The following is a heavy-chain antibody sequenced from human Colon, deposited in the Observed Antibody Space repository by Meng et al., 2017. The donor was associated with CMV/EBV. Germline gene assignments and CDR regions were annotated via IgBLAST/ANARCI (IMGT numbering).Heavy chain of an antibody. J-gene: IGHJ6*02. CDR2: IIPILGVA. Sequence: SVKVSCKASGGNFYSFAITWVRQAPGQGLEWVGGIIPILGVADYAQKFQGRVTITADKSTNTAYLELSSLRSDDTAVYYCARETLARGVIEYFYGMYVWAQGTTVTVSS. V-gene: IGHV1-69*10. D-gene: IGHD3-10*01. CDR3: ARETLARGVIEYFYGMYV. CDR1: GGNFYSFA.